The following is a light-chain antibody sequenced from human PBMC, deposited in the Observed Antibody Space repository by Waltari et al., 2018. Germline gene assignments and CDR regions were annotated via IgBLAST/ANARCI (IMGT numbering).Light chain of an antibody. CDR1: QSVLYSSNNENY. CDR2: WAS. V-gene: IGKV4-1*01. Sequence: DIVMTQSPDSLAVSLGERATINCKSSQSVLYSSNNENYLAWYQQRPGQPPKLLIYWASTRESGVPDRFSGSGSGTDFTLTINSLQAEDVAVYYCHQYYSIPFTFGPGTKVDIK. J-gene: IGKJ3*01. CDR3: HQYYSIPFT.